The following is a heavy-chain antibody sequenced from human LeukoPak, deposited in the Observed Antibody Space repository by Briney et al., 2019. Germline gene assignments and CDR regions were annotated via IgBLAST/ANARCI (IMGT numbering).Heavy chain of an antibody. CDR2: ISYDGSNK. CDR1: GFTFSSYG. D-gene: IGHD6-19*01. V-gene: IGHV3-30*18. J-gene: IGHJ4*02. CDR3: AKESDYSSGWYRLPDY. Sequence: GGSLRLSCAASGFTFSSYGMHWVRQAPGKGLEWVAVISYDGSNKYYADSVKGRFTISRDNSKNTLYLQMSSLRAEDTAVYYCAKESDYSSGWYRLPDYWGQGTLVTVSS.